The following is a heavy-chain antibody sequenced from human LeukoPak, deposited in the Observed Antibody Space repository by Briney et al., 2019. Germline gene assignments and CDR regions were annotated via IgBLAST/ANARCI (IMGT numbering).Heavy chain of an antibody. V-gene: IGHV1-46*01. J-gene: IGHJ6*03. D-gene: IGHD1-7*01. Sequence: ASVKVSCKASGYTFTSYYMHWVRQAPGQGLEWMGIINPSGGSTNYAQKFQGRVTMTRDTSIDTAYMELSRLLSDDTAVYYCARDGRENWNSYYYYYMDAWGKGTTVTVSS. CDR3: ARDGRENWNSYYYYYMDA. CDR1: GYTFTSYY. CDR2: INPSGGST.